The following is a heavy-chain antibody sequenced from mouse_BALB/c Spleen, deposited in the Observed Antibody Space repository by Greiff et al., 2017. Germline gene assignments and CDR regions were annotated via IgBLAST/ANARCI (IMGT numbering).Heavy chain of an antibody. CDR3: ARGGDYPG. Sequence: VQLQQSGAELVRPGSFVETFCKASGFAFSCYWINRVKQRPGQGLEWVGQIYPGDGDNKYNGKFKGKATLTADKSSSTAYMQLSSLTAEDSAVYFYARGGDYPGWGQGTTLTVSS. V-gene: IGHV1-80*01. J-gene: IGHJ2*01. CDR2: IYPGDGDN. CDR1: GFAFSCYW. D-gene: IGHD2-13*01.